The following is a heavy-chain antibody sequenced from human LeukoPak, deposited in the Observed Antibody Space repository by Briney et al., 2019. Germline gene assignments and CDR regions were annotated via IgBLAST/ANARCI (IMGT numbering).Heavy chain of an antibody. D-gene: IGHD2-15*01. J-gene: IGHJ4*02. CDR2: ITSSSSII. CDR3: AREGGGYAY. V-gene: IGHV3-48*01. CDR1: GFTVSSNY. Sequence: GGSLRLSCAASGFTVSSNYMSWVRQAPGKGLEWVSYITSSSSIIYYADSVKGRFTISRDNAKNSVYLQMNSLRAEDTAVYYCAREGGGYAYWGQGTLVTVSS.